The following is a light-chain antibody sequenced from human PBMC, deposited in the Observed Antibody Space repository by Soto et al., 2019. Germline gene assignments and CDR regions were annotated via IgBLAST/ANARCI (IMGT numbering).Light chain of an antibody. Sequence: QSALTQPASVSGSPGQSVTISCTGTSSDVGGYNYVSWYQHHPGEAPKLMIYDVSNRPSGVSNRFSGSKSGNTASLTISGLQAEYEADYYCNSYTSSSTLPYVFGTGTKLTVL. CDR1: SSDVGGYNY. CDR3: NSYTSSSTLPYV. CDR2: DVS. V-gene: IGLV2-14*03. J-gene: IGLJ1*01.